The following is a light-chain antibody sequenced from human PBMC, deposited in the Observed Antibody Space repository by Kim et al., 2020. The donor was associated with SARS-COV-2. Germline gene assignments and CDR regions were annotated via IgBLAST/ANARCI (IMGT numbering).Light chain of an antibody. CDR1: NNNXGDQG. V-gene: IGLV10-54*01. CDR2: RNN. Sequence: LTQPPSVSKGLRQTATLTCTGNNNNXGDQGTAWLQQHQGHPPKLLSFRNNNRPSGISERFSASTSGNTASLTITGLQPEDEADYYCSAWDSSLNTWMFGGGTKLTVL. CDR3: SAWDSSLNTWM. J-gene: IGLJ3*02.